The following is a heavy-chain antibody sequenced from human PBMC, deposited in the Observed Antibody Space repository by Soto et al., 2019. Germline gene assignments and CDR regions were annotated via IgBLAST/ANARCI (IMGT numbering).Heavy chain of an antibody. Sequence: EVQLVESGGGLVKPGGSLRLSCAASGFTFSNARMSWVRQAPGKGLEWVGRIKSKTDGGTTDYAAPVKGRFTISRDDSKNTLYLQMNSLKTEDTAVYYCTTELDIVATITPGSFDYWGQGTLVTVSS. J-gene: IGHJ4*02. CDR1: GFTFSNAR. CDR2: IKSKTDGGTT. D-gene: IGHD5-12*01. CDR3: TTELDIVATITPGSFDY. V-gene: IGHV3-15*01.